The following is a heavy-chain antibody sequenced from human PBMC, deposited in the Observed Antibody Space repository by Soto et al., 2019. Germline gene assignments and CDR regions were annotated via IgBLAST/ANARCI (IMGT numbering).Heavy chain of an antibody. Sequence: QLQLQESGPGLVKPSETLSLTCTVSGGSISSSSYYWGWIRQPPGKGLEWIGSIYYSGSTYYNPSLKSRVTISVDTSKNQFSLKLSSVTAADTAVYYCARHRRYDYGGNSESNWFDPWGQGTLVTVSS. CDR2: IYYSGST. CDR3: ARHRRYDYGGNSESNWFDP. D-gene: IGHD4-17*01. CDR1: GGSISSSSYY. V-gene: IGHV4-39*01. J-gene: IGHJ5*02.